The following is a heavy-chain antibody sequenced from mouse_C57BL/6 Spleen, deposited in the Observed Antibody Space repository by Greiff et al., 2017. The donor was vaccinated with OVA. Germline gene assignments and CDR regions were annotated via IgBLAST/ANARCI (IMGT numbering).Heavy chain of an antibody. D-gene: IGHD2-4*01. CDR3: ARIYDYDGSHYYAMDY. Sequence: VQLQQPGAELVKPGASVKLSCKASGYTFTSYWMHWVKQRPGQGLEWIGMIHPNSGSTNYNEKFKSKATLTVDKSSSTAYMQLSSLTSEDSAVYYCARIYDYDGSHYYAMDYWGQGTSVTVSS. J-gene: IGHJ4*01. V-gene: IGHV1-64*01. CDR2: IHPNSGST. CDR1: GYTFTSYW.